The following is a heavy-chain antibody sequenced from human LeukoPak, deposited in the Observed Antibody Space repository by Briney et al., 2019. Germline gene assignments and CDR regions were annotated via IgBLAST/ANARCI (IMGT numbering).Heavy chain of an antibody. D-gene: IGHD3-10*01. CDR2: IYYSGST. V-gene: IGHV4-39*07. CDR3: ARGGMARGVSEEVRFDP. J-gene: IGHJ5*02. CDR1: GGSISSSSYY. Sequence: PSETLSLTCTVSGGSISSSSYYWGWIRQPPGKGLEWIGSIYYSGSTYYNPSLKSRVTISVDTSKNQFSLKLSSVTAADTAVYYCARGGMARGVSEEVRFDPWGQGTLVTVSS.